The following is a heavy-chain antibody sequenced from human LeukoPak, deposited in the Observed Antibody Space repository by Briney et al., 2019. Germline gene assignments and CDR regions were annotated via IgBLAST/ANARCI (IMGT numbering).Heavy chain of an antibody. J-gene: IGHJ6*02. Sequence: GGSLRLSCAASGFTFSSNYMSWVRQAPGKGLEWVSVIYSGGSTYYADSVKGRFTISRDNSKNTLYLQMNSLRAEDRAVYYCARVGAPLGYYYYGMDVWGQGTTVTVSS. V-gene: IGHV3-53*01. CDR1: GFTFSSNY. CDR3: ARVGAPLGYYYYGMDV. CDR2: IYSGGST. D-gene: IGHD1-26*01.